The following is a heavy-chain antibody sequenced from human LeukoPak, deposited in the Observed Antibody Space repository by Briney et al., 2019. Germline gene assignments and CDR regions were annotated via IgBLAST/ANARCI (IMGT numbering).Heavy chain of an antibody. CDR3: ARDAGNSGYGCDL. CDR1: GFIFSQYS. D-gene: IGHD5-12*01. CDR2: IRSSSET. V-gene: IGHV3-48*01. J-gene: IGHJ5*02. Sequence: GGSLRLSCAASGFIFSQYSMNWVRQAPGKGLEWVSHIRSSSETFYADSVKGRFTISRDNARNSLYLQMSNLRGEDTAIYYCARDAGNSGYGCDLWGQGTLVTVSS.